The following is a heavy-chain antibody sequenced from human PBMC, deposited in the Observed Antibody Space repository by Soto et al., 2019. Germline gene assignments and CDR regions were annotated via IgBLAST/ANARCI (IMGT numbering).Heavy chain of an antibody. V-gene: IGHV4-34*01. CDR2: INHSGST. CDR3: ARGRKDYSSSWYVD. Sequence: QVQLQQWGAGLLKPSETLSLTCAVYGGSFSGYYWSWIRQPPGKGLEWIGEINHSGSTNYNPSLKSRVTISVDTSKNQFSLKLSSVTAADTAVYYCARGRKDYSSSWYVDWGQGTLDTVSS. D-gene: IGHD6-13*01. CDR1: GGSFSGYY. J-gene: IGHJ4*02.